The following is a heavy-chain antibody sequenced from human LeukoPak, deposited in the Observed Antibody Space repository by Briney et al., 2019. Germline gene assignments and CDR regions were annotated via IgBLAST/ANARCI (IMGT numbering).Heavy chain of an antibody. V-gene: IGHV1-69*13. CDR3: AREKSYGDHAPD. CDR2: IIPIFGTA. D-gene: IGHD4-17*01. Sequence: SVKVSCTASGGTFSSYAISWVRQAPGQGLEWMGGIIPIFGTANYAQKFQGRVTITADESTSTAYMELSSLRSEDTAVYYCAREKSYGDHAPDWGQGTLVTVSS. J-gene: IGHJ4*02. CDR1: GGTFSSYA.